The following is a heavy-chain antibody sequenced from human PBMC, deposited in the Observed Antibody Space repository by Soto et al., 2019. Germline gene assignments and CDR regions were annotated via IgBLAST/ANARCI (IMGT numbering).Heavy chain of an antibody. V-gene: IGHV2-70*01. CDR2: IDWDDDK. Sequence: SGPTLVNPTQTLTMTCTFSGFSLSTSGMCVSWIRQPPGEALEWLALIDWDDDKYYSTSLKTRLTISKDTSKNQVVLTMTNMDPVDTATYYCARIQTKILSGYDGGMDVWGQGTTVTVSS. J-gene: IGHJ6*02. CDR3: ARIQTKILSGYDGGMDV. CDR1: GFSLSTSGMC. D-gene: IGHD5-12*01.